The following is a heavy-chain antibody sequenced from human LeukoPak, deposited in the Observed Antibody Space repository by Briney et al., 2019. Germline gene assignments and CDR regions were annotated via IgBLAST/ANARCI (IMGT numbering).Heavy chain of an antibody. V-gene: IGHV4-34*01. CDR2: INHSGST. CDR1: GGSFSGYY. CDR3: ARHRVGAPFDY. Sequence: SETLSLTCAVYGGSFSGYYWSWIRQPPGKGLEWIGEINHSGSTNYNPSLKSRVTISVNTSKNQFSLKLSSVTAADTAVYYCARHRVGAPFDYWGQGTLVTVSS. D-gene: IGHD1-26*01. J-gene: IGHJ4*02.